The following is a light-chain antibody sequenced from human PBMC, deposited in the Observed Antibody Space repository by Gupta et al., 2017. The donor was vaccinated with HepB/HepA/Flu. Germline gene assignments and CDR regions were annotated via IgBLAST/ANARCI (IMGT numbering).Light chain of an antibody. J-gene: IGLJ1*01. V-gene: IGLV2-11*01. CDR3: CSYADTDMHYV. CDR2: DVT. CDR1: SIDVGGYIY. Sequence: HSALTLPRPVSRSPGPSVPFSCTQTSIDVGGYIYVSCYQHHPCKAPKLVISDVTTRPPVVPDRFASANSGNTASLTISGLHAADDADCYCCSYADTDMHYVFRSGTKVTVL.